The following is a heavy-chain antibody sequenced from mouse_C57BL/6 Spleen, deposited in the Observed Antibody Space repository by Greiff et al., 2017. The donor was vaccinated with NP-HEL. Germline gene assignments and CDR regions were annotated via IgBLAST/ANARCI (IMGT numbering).Heavy chain of an antibody. CDR1: GFSLTSYG. D-gene: IGHD2-3*01. CDR3: ARNSDGSPYAMDY. J-gene: IGHJ4*01. CDR2: IWSGGST. V-gene: IGHV2-2*01. Sequence: VQLQQSGPGLVQPSQSLSITCTVSGFSLTSYGVHWVRQSPGKGLEWLGVIWSGGSTDYNAAFISRLSISKDNSKSQVFFKMNSLQADDTAIYYCARNSDGSPYAMDYWGQGTSVTVSS.